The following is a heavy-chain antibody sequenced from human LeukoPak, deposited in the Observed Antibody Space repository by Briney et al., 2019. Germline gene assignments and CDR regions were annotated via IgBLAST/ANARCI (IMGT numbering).Heavy chain of an antibody. D-gene: IGHD6-13*01. J-gene: IGHJ1*01. CDR2: IWYDGSDK. Sequence: PGRSLTLSCAASGFTFSSYGMHWVRQAPGKGLEWVAVIWYDGSDKYYADSVKGRFTISRDNSKSTLYLQMNSLRAEDTAVYYCATEGFVVAAAGHIGYFQHWGQGTLVTVSS. CDR3: ATEGFVVAAAGHIGYFQH. CDR1: GFTFSSYG. V-gene: IGHV3-33*01.